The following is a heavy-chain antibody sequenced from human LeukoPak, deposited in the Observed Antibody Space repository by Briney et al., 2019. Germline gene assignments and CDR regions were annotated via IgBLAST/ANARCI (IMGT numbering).Heavy chain of an antibody. J-gene: IGHJ6*02. CDR2: IYYSGST. CDR1: GGSISSSSYY. Sequence: SETLSLTCTVSGGSISSSSYYWGWIRQPPGKGLEWIGSIYYSGSTYYNPSLKSRVTISVDTSKNQFSLKLSSVTAADTAVYYCARHGTRYGMDVWGQGTTVTVSS. CDR3: ARHGTRYGMDV. V-gene: IGHV4-39*01. D-gene: IGHD1-26*01.